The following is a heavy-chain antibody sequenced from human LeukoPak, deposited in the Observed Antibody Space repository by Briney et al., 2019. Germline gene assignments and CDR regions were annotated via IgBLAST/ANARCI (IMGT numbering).Heavy chain of an antibody. J-gene: IGHJ6*03. CDR3: ARGRVSSSTWYSTYYYFFYMDF. D-gene: IGHD4-11*01. CDR1: GGSISSYY. Sequence: LETLSLTCTVSGGSISSYYWTWIRQPPGKGLEWIGYVDHTGSTKFNPSLNGRVSISRDTSNNFFSLRLRSVTAADTAVYFCARGRVSSSTWYSTYYYFFYMDFWGKGTTVTVSS. V-gene: IGHV4-59*01. CDR2: VDHTGST.